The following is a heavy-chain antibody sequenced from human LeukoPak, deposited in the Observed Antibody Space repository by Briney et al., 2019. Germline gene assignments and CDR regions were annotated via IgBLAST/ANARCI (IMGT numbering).Heavy chain of an antibody. V-gene: IGHV4-4*07. CDR3: AREPLYDYVWGSFDY. J-gene: IGHJ4*02. D-gene: IGHD3-16*01. CDR1: GYSISSSYY. Sequence: PSETLSLTCAVSGYSISSSYYWSWIRQPAGKGLEWIGRIYTSGSTNYNPSLKSRVTMSVDTSKNQFSLKLSSVTAADTAVYYCAREPLYDYVWGSFDYWGQGTLVTVSS. CDR2: IYTSGST.